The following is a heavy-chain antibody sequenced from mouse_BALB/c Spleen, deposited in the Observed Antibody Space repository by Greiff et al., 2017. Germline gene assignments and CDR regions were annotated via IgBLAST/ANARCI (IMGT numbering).Heavy chain of an antibody. J-gene: IGHJ3*01. D-gene: IGHD4-1*01. V-gene: IGHV1-9*01. CDR3: ARSWDGFAY. CDR2: ILPGSGST. Sequence: VQLQQSGAELMKPGASVKISCKATGYTFSSYWIEWVKQRPGHGLEWIGEILPGSGSTNHNEKFKGKATFTADTSSNTAYMQLSSLTSEDSAVYYCARSWDGFAYWGQGTLVTVSA. CDR1: GYTFSSYW.